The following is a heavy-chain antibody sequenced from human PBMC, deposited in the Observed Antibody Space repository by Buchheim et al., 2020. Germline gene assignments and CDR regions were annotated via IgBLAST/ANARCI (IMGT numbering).Heavy chain of an antibody. Sequence: QVQLQQWGAGLLKPSETLSLTCAVYGGSFSGYYWSWIRQPPGKGLEWIGEINHSGSTNYNTSLQSRVTISVDTSNNQFSLMLSSVTAADTAVYYCARGRRAYYDSSGYYFGYWGQGTL. J-gene: IGHJ4*02. CDR2: INHSGST. CDR1: GGSFSGYY. D-gene: IGHD3-22*01. CDR3: ARGRRAYYDSSGYYFGY. V-gene: IGHV4-34*01.